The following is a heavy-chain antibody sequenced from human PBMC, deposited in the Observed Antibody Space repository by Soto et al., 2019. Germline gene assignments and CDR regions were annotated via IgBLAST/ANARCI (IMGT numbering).Heavy chain of an antibody. CDR2: ISSSSSYI. V-gene: IGHV3-21*01. Sequence: GGSLRLSCAASGFTFSSYSMNWVRQAPGKGLEWVSSISSSSSYIYYADSVKGRFTISRDNAKNSLYLQMNSLRAEDTDVYYFARHNRLPGSQGVDWFDPWGQGTLVTVSS. D-gene: IGHD2-8*01. CDR1: GFTFSSYS. CDR3: ARHNRLPGSQGVDWFDP. J-gene: IGHJ5*02.